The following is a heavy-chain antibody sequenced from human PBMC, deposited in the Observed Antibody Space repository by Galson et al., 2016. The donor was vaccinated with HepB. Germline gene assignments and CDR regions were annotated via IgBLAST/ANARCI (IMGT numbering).Heavy chain of an antibody. V-gene: IGHV3-7*01. CDR3: ARDPGFSSFDY. CDR1: GFTFSTSW. J-gene: IGHJ4*02. CDR2: INPDGSVK. Sequence: SLRLSCAASGFTFSTSWMTWVRQTPGKGLEFVANINPDGSVKNYVDSVKGRFTISRDEAKNSLYLQMNSLRVEDTAVYYCARDPGFSSFDYWGQGTQVTVSS. D-gene: IGHD6-13*01.